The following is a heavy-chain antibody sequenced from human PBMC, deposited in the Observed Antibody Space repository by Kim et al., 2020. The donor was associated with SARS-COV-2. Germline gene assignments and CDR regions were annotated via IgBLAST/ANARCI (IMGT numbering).Heavy chain of an antibody. CDR1: GFTFTTVW. J-gene: IGHJ5*02. D-gene: IGHD4-4*01. CDR2: IKSKTDGGTT. CDR3: TIYRNWFDP. Sequence: GGSLRLSCAASGFTFTTVWMSWVRQAPGKGLEWVGLIKSKTDGGTTDYAAPVKGRFTISRDDSKNMLYLQMNSLKTDDTALYYCTIYRNWFDPWGQGTLVTVCS. V-gene: IGHV3-15*01.